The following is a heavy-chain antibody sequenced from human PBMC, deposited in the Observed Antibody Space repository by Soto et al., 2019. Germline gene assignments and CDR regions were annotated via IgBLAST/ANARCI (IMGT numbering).Heavy chain of an antibody. CDR2: ISSSSSTI. V-gene: IGHV3-48*01. CDR1: GFTFSSYS. Sequence: PGGSLRLSCAASGFTFSSYSMNWVRQAPGKGLEWVSYISSSSSTIYYADSDTRYSPSFQGQVTISADKSISTAYLQWSSLKASDTAMYYCARHHDSSGRWDYYYGMDVWGQGTTVTVSS. CDR3: ARHHDSSGRWDYYYGMDV. J-gene: IGHJ6*02. D-gene: IGHD3-22*01.